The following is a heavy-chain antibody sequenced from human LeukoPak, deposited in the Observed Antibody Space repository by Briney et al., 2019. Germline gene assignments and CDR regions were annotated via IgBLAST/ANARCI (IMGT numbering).Heavy chain of an antibody. CDR2: IIPILGTA. Sequence: GASVKVSCKASGGTFSSYAISWVRQAPGQGLEWMGGIIPILGTANYAQKFQGRVTITTDESTSTVYMELSSLRSEDTAVYYCARDSGLRFLEWLSYFDYWGQGTLVTVSS. D-gene: IGHD3-3*01. V-gene: IGHV1-69*05. CDR3: ARDSGLRFLEWLSYFDY. CDR1: GGTFSSYA. J-gene: IGHJ4*02.